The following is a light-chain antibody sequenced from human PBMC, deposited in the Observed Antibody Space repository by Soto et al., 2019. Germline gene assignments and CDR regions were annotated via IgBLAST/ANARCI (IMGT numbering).Light chain of an antibody. J-gene: IGLJ1*01. CDR2: EVS. V-gene: IGLV2-23*02. CDR1: SSVVGSDNL. CDR3: CSYAGSITHV. Sequence: QSVLTQPASVSGSPGQSITISCTGTSSVVGSDNLVSWYQQHPGKAPKFIIYEVSQRPAGVSYRFSGSKSGNTAYLTISGLQAEDEADSYCCSYAGSITHVFVPGTKVTVL.